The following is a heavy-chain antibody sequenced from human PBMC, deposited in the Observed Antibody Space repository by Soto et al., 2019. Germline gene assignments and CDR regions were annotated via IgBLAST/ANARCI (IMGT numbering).Heavy chain of an antibody. V-gene: IGHV3-15*01. CDR3: TTRGAFGGVIANPVPVDY. D-gene: IGHD3-16*02. CDR2: IKSKTDGGTT. Sequence: EVQLVESGGGLVKPGGSLRLSCAASGFTFSNAWMSWVRQAPGKGLEWVGRIKSKTDGGTTDYAAPVKGRFTISRDDSKNTLYLQMNSLKTEDTAVYYCTTRGAFGGVIANPVPVDYWGQGTLVTVSS. J-gene: IGHJ4*02. CDR1: GFTFSNAW.